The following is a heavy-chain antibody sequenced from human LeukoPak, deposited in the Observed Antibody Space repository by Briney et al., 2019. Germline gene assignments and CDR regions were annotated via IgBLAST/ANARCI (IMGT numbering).Heavy chain of an antibody. J-gene: IGHJ5*02. CDR2: IQENGNAK. V-gene: IGHV3-7*01. CDR1: GFTFSAYW. CDR3: ARALAVAGTGGFDP. Sequence: GGSLRLSCAASGFTFSAYWMTWVRQAPGKGLEWVANIQENGNAKYYVDSVKGRFTISRDNAKNSLYLQMNSLRAEDTAVYYCARALAVAGTGGFDPWGQGTLVTVSS. D-gene: IGHD6-19*01.